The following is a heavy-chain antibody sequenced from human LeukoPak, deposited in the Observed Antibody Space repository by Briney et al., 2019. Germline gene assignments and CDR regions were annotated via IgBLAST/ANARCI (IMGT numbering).Heavy chain of an antibody. CDR2: ISSSSSTI. Sequence: GGSLRLSCAASGFTFSSYSMNWVRQVPGKGLEWVSYISSSSSTIYYADSVKGRFTISRDNAKNSLYLQMNSLGAEDTAVYYCARGNGSPDYWGQGTLVTVSS. D-gene: IGHD1-26*01. CDR1: GFTFSSYS. J-gene: IGHJ4*02. CDR3: ARGNGSPDY. V-gene: IGHV3-48*01.